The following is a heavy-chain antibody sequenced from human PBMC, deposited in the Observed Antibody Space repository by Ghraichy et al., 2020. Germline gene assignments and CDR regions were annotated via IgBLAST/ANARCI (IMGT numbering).Heavy chain of an antibody. J-gene: IGHJ6*02. CDR2: IGSDAGT. Sequence: GSLRLSCAASGFTLSRNAMSWVRQAPGKGLEWVSGIGSDAGTHYADSVKGRFTISRDNSKNTLHLQMNSLRAEDTAVYYCAKDLHFWSAMDVWGQGTTVTVSS. CDR1: GFTLSRNA. V-gene: IGHV3-23*01. D-gene: IGHD3-3*02. CDR3: AKDLHFWSAMDV.